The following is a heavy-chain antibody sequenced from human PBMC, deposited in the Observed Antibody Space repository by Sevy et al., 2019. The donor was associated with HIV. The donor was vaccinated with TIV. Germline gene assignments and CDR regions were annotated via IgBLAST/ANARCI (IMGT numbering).Heavy chain of an antibody. J-gene: IGHJ6*03. Sequence: SETLSLTCTVSGGSMNSYYWSWIRQTPGKGLEWIGYIFYSGSTNYNPSLKSRVTISVDTSKSQFSLNLRSVTAADTAVYYCPGQPAELSSSWAYSYYMDVWGKGPRSPSP. CDR2: IFYSGST. CDR1: GGSMNSYY. CDR3: PGQPAELSSSWAYSYYMDV. V-gene: IGHV4-59*08. D-gene: IGHD6-13*01.